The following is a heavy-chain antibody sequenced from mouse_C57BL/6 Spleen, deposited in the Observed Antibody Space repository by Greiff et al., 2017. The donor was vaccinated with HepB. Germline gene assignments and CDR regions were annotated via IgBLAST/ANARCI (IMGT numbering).Heavy chain of an antibody. J-gene: IGHJ3*01. CDR3: ARYDYEDWFAY. Sequence: DVKLVESGGGLVKPGGSLKLSCAASGFTFSSYTMSWVRQTPEKRLEWVATISGGGGNTYYPDSVKGRFTIARDNAKNTLYLQMSSLRSEDTALYYCARYDYEDWFAYWGQGTLVTVSA. CDR1: GFTFSSYT. CDR2: ISGGGGNT. V-gene: IGHV5-9*01. D-gene: IGHD2-4*01.